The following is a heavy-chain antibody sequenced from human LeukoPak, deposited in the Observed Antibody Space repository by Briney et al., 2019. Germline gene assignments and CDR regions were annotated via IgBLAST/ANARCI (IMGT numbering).Heavy chain of an antibody. CDR1: GFTFTSYY. J-gene: IGHJ4*02. CDR3: ARDRVRGYSYGLFDY. V-gene: IGHV3-33*08. CDR2: ISHDGTNK. D-gene: IGHD5-18*01. Sequence: GGSLRLSCAASGFTFTSYYMHWVRQAPGKGLEWVAVISHDGTNKEYADSVKGRFTISRDNSKNTLYLQMSSLRAEDTAVYYCARDRVRGYSYGLFDYWGQGTLVTVSP.